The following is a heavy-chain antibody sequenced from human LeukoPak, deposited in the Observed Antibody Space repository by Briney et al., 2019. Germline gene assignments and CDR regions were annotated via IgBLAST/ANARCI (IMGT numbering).Heavy chain of an antibody. CDR2: VYRSGGT. CDR3: AINWVYFDY. CDR1: GDSISDKYW. D-gene: IGHD7-27*01. Sequence: PSGTLSLTCAVSGDSISDKYWWRWVRQFPDKGLEWIGEVYRSGGTSYNPSLKSRVTVSIDYSKNQFSLNLRSVTAADTAVYYCAINWVYFDYWGQGTLVTVSS. V-gene: IGHV4-4*02. J-gene: IGHJ4*02.